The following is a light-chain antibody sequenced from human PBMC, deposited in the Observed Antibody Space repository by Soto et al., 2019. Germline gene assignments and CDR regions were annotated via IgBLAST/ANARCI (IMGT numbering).Light chain of an antibody. CDR2: KAS. CDR1: QSISTW. J-gene: IGKJ2*01. Sequence: DIPMTQSPSTLSASVGDRVTITCRASQSISTWLAWYQQKPGKAPKLLIYKASSLESGIPSTFSGSGSGTEFTLTISSLQPDDFATYYCQQYNSYPYTFGQGTRLEI. CDR3: QQYNSYPYT. V-gene: IGKV1-5*03.